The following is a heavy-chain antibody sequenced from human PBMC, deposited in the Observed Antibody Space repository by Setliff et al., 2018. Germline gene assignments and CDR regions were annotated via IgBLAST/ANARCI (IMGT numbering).Heavy chain of an antibody. CDR3: AKKLPGVRYFDY. D-gene: IGHD1-7*01. Sequence: GGSLRLSCAASGFTFSRYWMSWVRQAPGKGLEWVANIKQDGSEKYYVDSVKGRFTISRDNAKNSLYLQMNSLRAEDTAVYYCAKKLPGVRYFDYCGQGTLVTVSS. V-gene: IGHV3-7*01. J-gene: IGHJ4*02. CDR2: IKQDGSEK. CDR1: GFTFSRYW.